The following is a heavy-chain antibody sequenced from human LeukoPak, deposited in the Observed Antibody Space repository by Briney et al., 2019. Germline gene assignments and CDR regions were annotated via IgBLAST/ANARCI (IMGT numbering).Heavy chain of an antibody. D-gene: IGHD6-13*01. J-gene: IGHJ4*02. CDR2: ISGSGGST. V-gene: IGHV3-23*01. CDR3: ARFSGGHSSSWHPYYFDY. CDR1: GFTFSSYA. Sequence: PGRSLRLSCAASGFTFSSYAMSWVRQAPGKGLEWVSAISGSGGSTYYADSVKGRFTISRDNSKDTLYLLMNSLRAEDTAVYYCARFSGGHSSSWHPYYFDYWGQGTLVTVSS.